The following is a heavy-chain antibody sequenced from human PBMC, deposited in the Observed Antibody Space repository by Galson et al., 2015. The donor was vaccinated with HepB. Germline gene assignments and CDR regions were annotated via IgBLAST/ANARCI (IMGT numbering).Heavy chain of an antibody. CDR1: GFTVSSNY. Sequence: SVRLSCAVSGFTVSSNYLSWVRQAPGKGLEWVSVIYSAGRTKYAESVKGRFSISRDNSKNTLYLQMSGLRAEDTAVYYCATIRGTTVTTYPQSWGQGTLVTVSS. V-gene: IGHV3-66*01. J-gene: IGHJ4*02. D-gene: IGHD4-17*01. CDR3: ATIRGTTVTTYPQS. CDR2: IYSAGRT.